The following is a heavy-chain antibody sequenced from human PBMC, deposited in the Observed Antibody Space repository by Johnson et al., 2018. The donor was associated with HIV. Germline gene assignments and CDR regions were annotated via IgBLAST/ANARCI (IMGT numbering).Heavy chain of an antibody. D-gene: IGHD1-26*01. V-gene: IGHV3-30*03. J-gene: IGHJ3*02. CDR1: GFTFSSYG. CDR2: ISYDGSNK. CDR3: ARQYRNSGGRTGAFDI. Sequence: QVQLVESGGGVVQPGRSLRLSCAASGFTFSSYGMHWVRQAPGKGLEWVAVISYDGSNKYYADSVKGRFTISRDNSKNTLYLQMNSLRAEDTAVYYCARQYRNSGGRTGAFDIWGQGTMVTVSS.